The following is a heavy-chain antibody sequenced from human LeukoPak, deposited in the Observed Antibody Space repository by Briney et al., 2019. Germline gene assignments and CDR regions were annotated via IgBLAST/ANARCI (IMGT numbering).Heavy chain of an antibody. CDR2: MNPNSGNT. Sequence: ASVKVSCKASGYTFTSYDINWVRQATGQGLEWMGWMNPNSGNTGYAQKFQGRVTMTRNTSISTAYMELSSLRSEDTAVYYCARASSGLALQLWFGHYYYNSVREAGAKGPRSPSP. J-gene: IGHJ6*02. D-gene: IGHD5-18*01. CDR3: ARASSGLALQLWFGHYYYNSVREA. CDR1: GYTFTSYD. V-gene: IGHV1-8*01.